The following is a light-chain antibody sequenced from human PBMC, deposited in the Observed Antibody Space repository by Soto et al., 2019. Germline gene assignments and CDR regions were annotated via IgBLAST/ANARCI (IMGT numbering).Light chain of an antibody. CDR2: GIS. J-gene: IGKJ5*01. Sequence: EIVMTQSPATLSVSPGERVTLSCRASQSVNSNYLAWYQQKPGQAPRLLIYGISKRAIDIPDRFSGSGSGTEFTLTISSLQPEDFATYYCQQHGQWPITFGQGTRLEIK. V-gene: IGKV3D-15*01. CDR1: QSVNSN. CDR3: QQHGQWPIT.